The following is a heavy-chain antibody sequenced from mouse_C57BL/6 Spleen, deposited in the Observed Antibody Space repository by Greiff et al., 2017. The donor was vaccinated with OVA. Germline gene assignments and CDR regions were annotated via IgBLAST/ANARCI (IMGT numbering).Heavy chain of an antibody. J-gene: IGHJ4*01. CDR2: ISSGSSTI. CDR1: GFTFSDYG. V-gene: IGHV5-17*01. Sequence: EVKLMESGGGLVKPGGSLKLSCAASGFTFSDYGMHWVRQAPEKGLEWVAYISSGSSTIYYADTVKGRFTISRDNAKNTLFLQMTSLRSEDTAMYYCAKPYSNYVDYYAMDYWGQGTSVTVSS. D-gene: IGHD2-5*01. CDR3: AKPYSNYVDYYAMDY.